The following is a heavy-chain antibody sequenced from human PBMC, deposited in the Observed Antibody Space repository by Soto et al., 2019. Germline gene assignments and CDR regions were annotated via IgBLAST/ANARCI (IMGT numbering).Heavy chain of an antibody. D-gene: IGHD6-19*01. J-gene: IGHJ5*01. CDR2: IYYSGST. CDR3: ARHYGYSSGWYDS. Sequence: SGTLSLTCTVSGGSISSYYWSWIRQPPGKGLEWIGYIYYSGSTNYNPSLKSRVTISVDTSKNQFSLKLSSVTAADTAVYYCARHYGYSSGWYDSWGQGTLVTVSS. CDR1: GGSISSYY. V-gene: IGHV4-59*08.